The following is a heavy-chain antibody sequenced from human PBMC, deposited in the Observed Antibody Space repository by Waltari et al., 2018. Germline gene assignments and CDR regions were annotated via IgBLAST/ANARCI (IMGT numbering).Heavy chain of an antibody. V-gene: IGHV3-48*01. CDR1: GFPFTPNI. CDR2: VSSTGSPI. Sequence: EVQLVESGGGLVQPGGSLRLSRAASGFPFTPNILTWLRQAPGKGLEWLSFVSSTGSPIYYAESVKGRFTISRDNDNNLVYLQMSSLRAEDTAVYYCARDDLLRGHYSYDALDIWGQGTMVTVSS. CDR3: ARDDLLRGHYSYDALDI. D-gene: IGHD3-3*01. J-gene: IGHJ3*02.